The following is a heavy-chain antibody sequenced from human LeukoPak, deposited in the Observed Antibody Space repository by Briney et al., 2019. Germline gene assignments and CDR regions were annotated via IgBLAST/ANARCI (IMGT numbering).Heavy chain of an antibody. V-gene: IGHV3-21*01. Sequence: PGGSLRLSCAASGFTFSSYSMNWVRQAPGKGLEWVSSISSSSSYIYYADSVKGRFTISRDNAKNSLYLQMNSLRAEDTAVYYCARGAIQNLNWFDPWGQGTLVTVSS. J-gene: IGHJ5*02. CDR3: ARGAIQNLNWFDP. CDR2: ISSSSSYI. CDR1: GFTFSSYS.